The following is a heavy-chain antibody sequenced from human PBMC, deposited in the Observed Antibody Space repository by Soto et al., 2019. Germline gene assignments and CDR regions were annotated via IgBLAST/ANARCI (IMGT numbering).Heavy chain of an antibody. CDR3: AGDLDGSGSYYTDY. Sequence: ASVKVSCKASGYMFVTYGINWVLQAPGQGLEWMGWISAYNGNTKYAQNLQGRVTMTTDASTSTAYMEMRSLRSDDTAVYYCAGDLDGSGSYYTDYWGPGTLVTVSS. D-gene: IGHD3-10*01. CDR1: GYMFVTYG. V-gene: IGHV1-18*01. J-gene: IGHJ4*02. CDR2: ISAYNGNT.